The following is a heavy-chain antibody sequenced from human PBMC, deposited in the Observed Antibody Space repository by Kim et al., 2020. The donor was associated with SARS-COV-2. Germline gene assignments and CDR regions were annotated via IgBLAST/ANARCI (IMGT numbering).Heavy chain of an antibody. Sequence: SQTLSLTCAISGDSVSSNSAAWNWIRQSPSRGLEWLGRTYYRSKWYNDYAVSVKSRITINPDTSKNQFSLQLNSVTPEDTAVYYCARDRIAVAGSYYYYYGMDVWGQGTTVTVSS. CDR3: ARDRIAVAGSYYYYYGMDV. D-gene: IGHD6-19*01. CDR1: GDSVSSNSAA. J-gene: IGHJ6*02. V-gene: IGHV6-1*01. CDR2: TYYRSKWYN.